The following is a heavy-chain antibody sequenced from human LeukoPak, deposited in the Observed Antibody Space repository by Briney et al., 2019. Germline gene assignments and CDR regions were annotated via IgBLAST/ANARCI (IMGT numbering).Heavy chain of an antibody. CDR2: INQAGNEN. J-gene: IGHJ4*02. CDR3: ARGSGDLDY. Sequence: GGSLRLSCAASGFTFSSYWMSWVRQAPGKGLEWVASINQAGNENYFVDSVRGRFTISRDNAKNSLYLQINSLRAEDTAVYYCARGSGDLDYWGQGTLVTVSS. V-gene: IGHV3-7*01. CDR1: GFTFSSYW. D-gene: IGHD4-17*01.